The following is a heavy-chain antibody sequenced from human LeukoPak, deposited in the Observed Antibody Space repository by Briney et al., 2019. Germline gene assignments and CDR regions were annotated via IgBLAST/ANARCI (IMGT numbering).Heavy chain of an antibody. CDR2: IIPIFGTA. V-gene: IGHV1-69*06. J-gene: IGHJ4*02. CDR1: GGTFSSYA. Sequence: ASVKVSCKAYGGTFSSYAISWVRQAPGQGLEWMGGIIPIFGTANYAQKFQGRVTITADKSTSTAYMELSSLRSEDTAVYYCARDGPTCSYCSGGSCYPDWGQGTLVTVSS. D-gene: IGHD2-15*01. CDR3: ARDGPTCSYCSGGSCYPD.